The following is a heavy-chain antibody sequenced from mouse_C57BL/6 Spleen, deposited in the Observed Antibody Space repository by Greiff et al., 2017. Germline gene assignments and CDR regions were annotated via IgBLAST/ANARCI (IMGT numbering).Heavy chain of an antibody. CDR1: GYTFTSYT. CDR2: INPSSGYT. J-gene: IGHJ4*01. D-gene: IGHD2-4*01. Sequence: VKLMESGAELARPGASVKMSCKASGYTFTSYTMHWVKQRPGQGLEWIGYINPSSGYTKYNQKFKDKATLTADKSSSTAYMQLSSLTSEDAAVYYCAREDYGEINAMDYWGQGTSVTVSS. CDR3: AREDYGEINAMDY. V-gene: IGHV1-4*01.